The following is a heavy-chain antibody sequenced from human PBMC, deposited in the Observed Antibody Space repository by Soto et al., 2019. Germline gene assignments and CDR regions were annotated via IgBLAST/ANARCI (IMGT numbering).Heavy chain of an antibody. Sequence: GASVKVSCKASGYRFIYYPIHWVRQAPGQRPEWMGWINIGNGNTQYSDKFQGRVTITTDTSASTAYMELSSLRSEDTAVYYCAREPLCGGKCYDNYFDPWGQGTLVTVSS. D-gene: IGHD2-15*01. CDR2: INIGNGNT. J-gene: IGHJ5*02. V-gene: IGHV1-3*04. CDR3: AREPLCGGKCYDNYFDP. CDR1: GYRFIYYP.